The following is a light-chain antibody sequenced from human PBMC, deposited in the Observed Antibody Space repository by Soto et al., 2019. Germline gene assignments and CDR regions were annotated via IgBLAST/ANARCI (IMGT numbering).Light chain of an antibody. Sequence: EIVLTQSPGTLSLSPGERATLSCRASQSVSSSYLAWYQQKPGQAPRLLIYGASSRATGIPDRFSGSGSGTDFTLTISRLEPEEFAVYYCQQYGSSPPMYTFGQWTKLEIK. CDR3: QQYGSSPPMYT. CDR2: GAS. V-gene: IGKV3-20*01. J-gene: IGKJ2*01. CDR1: QSVSSSY.